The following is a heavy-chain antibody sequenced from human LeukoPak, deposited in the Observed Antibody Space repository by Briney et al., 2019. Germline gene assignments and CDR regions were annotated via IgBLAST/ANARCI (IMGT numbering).Heavy chain of an antibody. Sequence: QPGGSLRLSCAASGFTFSTYDMHWVRQATGKGLEWVAGIGTATATYYPGSVEGRFTISRENAKNSLFLQMNSLRAGDTAVYYCVRVKSGTNAFDYWGQGTLVTVSS. CDR1: GFTFSTYD. J-gene: IGHJ4*02. CDR3: VRVKSGTNAFDY. CDR2: IGTATAT. D-gene: IGHD2-8*01. V-gene: IGHV3-13*01.